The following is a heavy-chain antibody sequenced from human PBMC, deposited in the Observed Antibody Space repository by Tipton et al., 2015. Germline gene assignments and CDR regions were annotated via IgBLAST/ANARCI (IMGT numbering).Heavy chain of an antibody. Sequence: TLSLTCTVSGGSVSSGSYYWSWIRQPPGKGLEWIGYISFSDTTHYNPSLKSRITISVDTSKNEFSLKLRSVTAADTAVYYCARDLEHGMDVWGHGTTVTVSS. D-gene: IGHD5-24*01. V-gene: IGHV4-61*01. J-gene: IGHJ6*02. CDR1: GGSVSSGSYY. CDR2: ISFSDTT. CDR3: ARDLEHGMDV.